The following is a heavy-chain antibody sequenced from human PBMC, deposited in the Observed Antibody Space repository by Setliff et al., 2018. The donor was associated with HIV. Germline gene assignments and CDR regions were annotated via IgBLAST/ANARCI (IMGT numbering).Heavy chain of an antibody. CDR3: ARGGIGDDYYYYMDV. CDR1: GGSISSHY. J-gene: IGHJ6*03. CDR2: IYYSGST. Sequence: LSLTCTVSGGSISSHYWSWIRQPPGKGLEWIGYIYYSGSTNYNPSLKSRVTISVDTSKNQFSLKLSSVTAADTAVYYCARGGIGDDYYYYMDVWGKGTTVTVSS. V-gene: IGHV4-59*11. D-gene: IGHD3-10*01.